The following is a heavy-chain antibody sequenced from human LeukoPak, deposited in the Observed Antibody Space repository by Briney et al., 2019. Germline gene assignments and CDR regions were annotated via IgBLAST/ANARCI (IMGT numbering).Heavy chain of an antibody. CDR2: IYPGDSDT. Sequence: GESLKISCKGSGYSFTSYWIGWVRQMPGKGLEWMGIIYPGDSDTRYSPSFQGQVTISADKSISTAYLQWSSLKASDTAMYYCARRSYSGYDLYSSSWYWFDPWGQGTLVTVSS. J-gene: IGHJ5*02. D-gene: IGHD6-13*01. CDR3: ARRSYSGYDLYSSSWYWFDP. V-gene: IGHV5-51*01. CDR1: GYSFTSYW.